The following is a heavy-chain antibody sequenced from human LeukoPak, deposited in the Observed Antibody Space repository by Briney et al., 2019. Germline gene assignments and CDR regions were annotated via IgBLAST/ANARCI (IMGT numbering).Heavy chain of an antibody. D-gene: IGHD5-18*01. V-gene: IGHV1-69*13. CDR1: GGTFSIYA. J-gene: IGHJ4*02. CDR3: ARDPGPYSYGYGY. Sequence: VKVSCKASGGTFSIYAISWVRQAPGQGLEWMGGIIPIFGTANYAQKFQGRVTITADESTSTAYMELSSLRSEDTAVYYCARDPGPYSYGYGYWGQGTLVTVSS. CDR2: IIPIFGTA.